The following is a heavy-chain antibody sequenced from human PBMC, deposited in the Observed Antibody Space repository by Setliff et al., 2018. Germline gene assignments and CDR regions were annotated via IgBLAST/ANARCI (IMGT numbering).Heavy chain of an antibody. CDR1: GFTFSSYA. J-gene: IGHJ4*02. CDR2: ISGSGVST. CDR3: AKDLSGYDYGGFDY. Sequence: GSLRLSCAASGFTFSSYAMIWVRQAPGKGLEWVSAISGSGVSTYYADSVKGLFTISRDNSKNTLYLQMNSLRAEDTAVYYCAKDLSGYDYGGFDYWGQGTLVTVSS. D-gene: IGHD5-12*01. V-gene: IGHV3-23*01.